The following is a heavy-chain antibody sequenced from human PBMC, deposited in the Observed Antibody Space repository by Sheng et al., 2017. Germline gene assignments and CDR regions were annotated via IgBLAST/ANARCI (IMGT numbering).Heavy chain of an antibody. V-gene: IGHV1-69*10. CDR3: AGSGYCSGGSCYSVFDY. D-gene: IGHD2-15*01. CDR1: GGTFSSYA. J-gene: IGHJ4*02. CDR2: IIPILGIA. Sequence: QVQLVQSGAEVKKPGSSVKVSCKASGGTFSSYAISWVRQAPGQGLEWMGGIIPILGIANYAQKFQGRVTITADKSTSTAYMELSSLRSEDTAVYYCAGSGYCSGGSCYSVFDYWGQGTLVTVSS.